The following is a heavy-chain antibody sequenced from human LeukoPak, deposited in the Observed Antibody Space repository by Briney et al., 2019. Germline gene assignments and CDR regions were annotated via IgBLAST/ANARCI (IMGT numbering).Heavy chain of an antibody. CDR1: GFTFSSYS. J-gene: IGHJ4*02. Sequence: PGGSLRLSCAASGFTFSSYSMNWVRQAPGKGLEWVSSISSSSSYIYYADSVKGRFTISRDNAKNSLYLQMNSLRAEDTAVYYCARGDYAMIVVVTIDYWGQGTLVTVSS. D-gene: IGHD3-22*01. CDR2: ISSSSSYI. V-gene: IGHV3-21*01. CDR3: ARGDYAMIVVVTIDY.